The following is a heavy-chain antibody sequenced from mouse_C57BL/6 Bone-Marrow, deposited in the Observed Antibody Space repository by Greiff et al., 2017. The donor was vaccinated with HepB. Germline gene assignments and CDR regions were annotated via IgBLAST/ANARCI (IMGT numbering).Heavy chain of an antibody. J-gene: IGHJ2*01. Sequence: VQLQQSGAELARPGASVTLSCTASGFTFTSYGLSWVKQRTGQGLEWIGEIYPRSGNTYYNEKFKGKATLTADKSSSTAYMELRSLTSEDSAVYFCARGNGNYGDYWGQGTTLTVSS. CDR3: ARGNGNYGDY. V-gene: IGHV1-81*01. D-gene: IGHD2-1*01. CDR1: GFTFTSYG. CDR2: IYPRSGNT.